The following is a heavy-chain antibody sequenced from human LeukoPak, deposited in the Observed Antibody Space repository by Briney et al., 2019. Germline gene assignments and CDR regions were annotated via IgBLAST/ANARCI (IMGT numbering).Heavy chain of an antibody. Sequence: ASVKVSCKASGGTFSSYAISWVRQAPGQGLEWMGRIIPILGIANYAQKFQGRVTITADKSTSTAYMELSSLRSEDTAVYYCARHRDGYNYLFDYWGQGTLVIVSS. D-gene: IGHD5-24*01. CDR1: GGTFSSYA. CDR2: IIPILGIA. V-gene: IGHV1-69*04. J-gene: IGHJ4*02. CDR3: ARHRDGYNYLFDY.